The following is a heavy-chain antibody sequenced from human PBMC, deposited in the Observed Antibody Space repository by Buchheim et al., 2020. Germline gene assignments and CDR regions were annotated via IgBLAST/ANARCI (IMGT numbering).Heavy chain of an antibody. V-gene: IGHV3-30*18. J-gene: IGHJ4*02. CDR2: ISYDGSNK. Sequence: QVQLVESEGGVVQPGRSLRLSCAASGFTFSSYGMHWVRQAPGKGLEWVAVISYDGSNKYYADSVKGRFTISRDNSKNTLYLQMNSLRAEDTAVYYCAKDIYSSSWYFDYWGQGTL. D-gene: IGHD6-13*01. CDR3: AKDIYSSSWYFDY. CDR1: GFTFSSYG.